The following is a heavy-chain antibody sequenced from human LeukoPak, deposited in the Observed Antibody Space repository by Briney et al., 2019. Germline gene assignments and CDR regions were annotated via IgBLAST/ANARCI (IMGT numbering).Heavy chain of an antibody. CDR3: AREGYCTTGICSNWFDP. V-gene: IGHV4-59*01. Sequence: PSETLSLTCTVSGDSISSYYWSWIRQPPGKGLEWIGYIYYSGSTNYNPSLKSRVTISVDTSKNQFSLRLSSVTAADTAVYYCAREGYCTTGICSNWFDPWGQGTLVTVSS. CDR1: GDSISSYY. J-gene: IGHJ5*02. D-gene: IGHD2-8*01. CDR2: IYYSGST.